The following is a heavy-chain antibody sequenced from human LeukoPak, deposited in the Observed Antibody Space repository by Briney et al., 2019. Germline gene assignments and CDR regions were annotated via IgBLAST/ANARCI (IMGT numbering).Heavy chain of an antibody. Sequence: GGSLRLSCAASGFTFSSYSMNWVRQAPGKGLEWVSSISSSSNYIYYANSVKGRFTISRDNAKNSLYLQMNSLRAEDTAVYYCARGTRWLQFRVFDYWGQGTLVTVSS. CDR2: ISSSSNYI. CDR3: ARGTRWLQFRVFDY. CDR1: GFTFSSYS. V-gene: IGHV3-21*01. D-gene: IGHD5-24*01. J-gene: IGHJ4*02.